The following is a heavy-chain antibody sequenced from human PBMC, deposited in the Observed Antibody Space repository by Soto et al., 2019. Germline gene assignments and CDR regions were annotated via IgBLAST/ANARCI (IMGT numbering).Heavy chain of an antibody. Sequence: EVQLVESGGGLVQPGGSLRLSCTASGFTFSSYDMNWVRQAPGKGLEWVSDISKSGSTINYADSVKGRFTISRDNAKNSLYLQMNSLRAEDTAVYYCATDCSSTSCYTEGRLDYGMDVWGQGTTVTVSS. D-gene: IGHD2-2*02. J-gene: IGHJ6*02. CDR1: GFTFSSYD. CDR3: ATDCSSTSCYTEGRLDYGMDV. CDR2: ISKSGSTI. V-gene: IGHV3-48*03.